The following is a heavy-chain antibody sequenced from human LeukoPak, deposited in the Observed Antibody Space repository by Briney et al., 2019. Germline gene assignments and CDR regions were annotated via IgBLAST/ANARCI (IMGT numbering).Heavy chain of an antibody. CDR3: AREKDYDILTGYGSNWFDP. CDR2: IIPILGIA. J-gene: IGHJ5*02. D-gene: IGHD3-9*01. Sequence: ASVKVSCKASGGTFSSYAISWVRQAPGQGLEWMGRIIPILGIANYAQKFQGRVTITADKSTSTAYMELSSLRSEDTAVYYCAREKDYDILTGYGSNWFDPWGQGTLVTVSS. V-gene: IGHV1-69*04. CDR1: GGTFSSYA.